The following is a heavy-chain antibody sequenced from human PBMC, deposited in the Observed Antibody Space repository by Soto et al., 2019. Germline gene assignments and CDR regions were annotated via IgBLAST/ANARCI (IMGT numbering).Heavy chain of an antibody. D-gene: IGHD3-9*01. CDR1: GFSLSTSGVG. Sequence: QITLKESGPSLVKPTQTLTLTCTFSGFSLSTSGVGVGWIRQPPGKALEWLALIYWDDDKRYSPSLKSRLTITKDTPKHQVVLTMTNMDPVDTPTYYCAHRQNAILTGYLPFDYWGQGTLVTVSS. CDR3: AHRQNAILTGYLPFDY. CDR2: IYWDDDK. J-gene: IGHJ4*02. V-gene: IGHV2-5*02.